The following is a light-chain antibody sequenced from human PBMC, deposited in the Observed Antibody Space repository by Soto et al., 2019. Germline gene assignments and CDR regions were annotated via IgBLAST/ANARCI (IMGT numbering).Light chain of an antibody. J-gene: IGKJ5*01. CDR1: QSVSSY. Sequence: SPATLSLSPGERATLSCRASQSVSSYLAWYQLKPGQAPRLLIYDASNRATGIPARFSGSGSGTDFTLTISSLEPEDFAVYYCQHRSNWPTITFGQGTRLAIK. V-gene: IGKV3-11*01. CDR2: DAS. CDR3: QHRSNWPTIT.